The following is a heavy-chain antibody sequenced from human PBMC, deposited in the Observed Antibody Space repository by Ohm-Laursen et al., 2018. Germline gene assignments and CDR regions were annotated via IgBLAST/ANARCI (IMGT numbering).Heavy chain of an antibody. Sequence: SDTLSLTCTVSGASINSHHWSFIRQPPGKGLEWIAFVYYSGSTYYNPSLKSRVSMSVDTSNNQFSLQLRYVTAADTAVYYCARGTGAYDLRYFDYWGQGTRVTVSS. V-gene: IGHV4-59*11. CDR3: ARGTGAYDLRYFDY. J-gene: IGHJ4*02. CDR2: VYYSGST. CDR1: GASINSHH. D-gene: IGHD5-12*01.